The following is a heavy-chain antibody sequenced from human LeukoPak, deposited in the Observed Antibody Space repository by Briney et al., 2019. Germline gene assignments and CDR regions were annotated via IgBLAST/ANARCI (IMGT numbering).Heavy chain of an antibody. J-gene: IGHJ5*01. Sequence: SGGSLRLSCAASGFAFDDYTMHWVRHPPGRGLEWVSLINWDGTGTHYADSVMGRFTIFRDNSKNSLYLQMNSLRTEDTALYYCAKAVRSSSSWFDSWGLGTLVTVSS. D-gene: IGHD6-13*01. V-gene: IGHV3-43*01. CDR2: INWDGTGT. CDR1: GFAFDDYT. CDR3: AKAVRSSSSWFDS.